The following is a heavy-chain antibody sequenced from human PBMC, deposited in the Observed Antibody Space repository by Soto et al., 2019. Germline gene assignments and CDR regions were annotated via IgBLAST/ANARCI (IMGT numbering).Heavy chain of an antibody. CDR1: GYSFTNYW. D-gene: IGHD2-21*02. V-gene: IGHV5-51*01. CDR3: ARRTVTAYPYFDY. J-gene: IGHJ4*02. Sequence: PGESLKISCKGSGYSFTNYWIGWVRQMPGKGLEWMGIIYPGDSDTRYNPSFQGQVTISADKSISTAYLQWSSLKASDTAMYYCARRTVTAYPYFDYLGQGTLVTVSS. CDR2: IYPGDSDT.